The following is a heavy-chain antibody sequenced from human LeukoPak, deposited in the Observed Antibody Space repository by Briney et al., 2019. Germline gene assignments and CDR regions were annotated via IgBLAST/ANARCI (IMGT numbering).Heavy chain of an antibody. CDR2: VNPDSGNT. J-gene: IGHJ3*01. V-gene: IGHV1-8*01. Sequence: GASVKVSCKTYGYTFMKYDINWVRQAPGQGLVWMGWVNPDSGNTGYAEDFQGRITMTTNASTSTAYMDLGSLRSEDTATYYCARVGSNVWGYCSGGSCSLGPFNFWGQGTVVTVSS. D-gene: IGHD2-15*01. CDR3: ARVGSNVWGYCSGGSCSLGPFNF. CDR1: GYTFMKYD.